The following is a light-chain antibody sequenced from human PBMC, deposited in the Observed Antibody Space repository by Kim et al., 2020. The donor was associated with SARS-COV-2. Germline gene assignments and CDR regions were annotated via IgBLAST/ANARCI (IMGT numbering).Light chain of an antibody. Sequence: LGQKVRITCQGDSLTIDYASWYQQKPGQAPVLVIYEKNNRPSGIPDRFSGSSSGNTASLTITGAQAEDEADYYCNSRESGVNHVVFGGGTKLTVL. CDR2: EKN. V-gene: IGLV3-19*01. CDR3: NSRESGVNHVV. CDR1: SLTIDY. J-gene: IGLJ3*02.